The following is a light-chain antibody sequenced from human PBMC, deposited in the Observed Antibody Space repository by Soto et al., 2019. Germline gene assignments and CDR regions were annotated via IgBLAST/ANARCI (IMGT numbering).Light chain of an antibody. Sequence: EIVLTQSPVTLSLSPGERATLSCRASQFVSSNLAWYQQKPGQAPRLLMYDAIIRAPGIPARFSGSWSGTEFTLTINSLQSEDFAVYYCQHYDAWPLTFGGGTKVDIK. J-gene: IGKJ4*01. V-gene: IGKV3-15*01. CDR1: QFVSSN. CDR3: QHYDAWPLT. CDR2: DAI.